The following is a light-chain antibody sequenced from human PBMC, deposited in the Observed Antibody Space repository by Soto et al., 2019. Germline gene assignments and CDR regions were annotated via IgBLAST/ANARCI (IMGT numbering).Light chain of an antibody. J-gene: IGKJ2*01. CDR3: QHYHSSPYT. Sequence: DIQMTQSPSTLSASVGDRVTITCRASQSIGGWLAWYQQRPGKAPRLLIYDASSVESGVPSRFSGSRSGTKFTLAISSLQPEDFATYYCQHYHSSPYTFGPGTKLEIK. CDR1: QSIGGW. V-gene: IGKV1-5*01. CDR2: DAS.